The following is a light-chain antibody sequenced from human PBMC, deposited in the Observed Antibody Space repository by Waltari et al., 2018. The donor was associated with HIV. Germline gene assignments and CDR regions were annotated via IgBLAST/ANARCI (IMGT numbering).Light chain of an antibody. Sequence: SSELTQDPSVSVALGQTVRITCRGDSLRSYYAAWYQQKSGQAPVVVFFGRNNRPSGIPDRFSGSSSGKTASLTSTGAQAEDEADYYCHSRDSSGYHVVFGGGTKVTVL. CDR1: SLRSYY. J-gene: IGLJ3*02. CDR3: HSRDSSGYHVV. CDR2: GRN. V-gene: IGLV3-19*01.